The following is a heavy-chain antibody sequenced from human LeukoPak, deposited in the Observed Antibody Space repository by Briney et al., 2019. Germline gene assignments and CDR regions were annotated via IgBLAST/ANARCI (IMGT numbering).Heavy chain of an antibody. CDR3: GKDLGSSGWYIDY. D-gene: IGHD6-19*01. V-gene: IGHV3-23*01. CDR2: NSGGSS. J-gene: IGHJ4*02. CDR1: GFTFSSYA. Sequence: GGSLRLSCAASGFTFSSYAMTWVRQAPGKGLEWVSSNSGGSSYYADSVKGRFTISRDNSKNTLYLQMNSLRAEDTAVYYCGKDLGSSGWYIDYWGQGTLVTVSS.